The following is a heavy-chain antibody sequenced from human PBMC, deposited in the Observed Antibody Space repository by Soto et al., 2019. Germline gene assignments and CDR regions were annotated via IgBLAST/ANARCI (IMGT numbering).Heavy chain of an antibody. CDR2: ISYDGSNK. V-gene: IGHV3-30*18. J-gene: IGHJ4*02. CDR1: RFTFSNYG. D-gene: IGHD5-12*01. CDR3: VKGGYHYFDY. Sequence: GGSLRLSCAASRFTFSNYGMHWVRQTPGKGLEGGAVISYDGSNKYYADSVKGRFTISRDNSKNTLYLQMNSLRAEDTAVYYCVKGGYHYFDYWGQGTLVTVSS.